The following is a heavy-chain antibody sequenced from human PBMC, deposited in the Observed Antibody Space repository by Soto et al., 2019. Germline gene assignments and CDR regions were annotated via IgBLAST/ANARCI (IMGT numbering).Heavy chain of an antibody. Sequence: SETLSLTCTVSGGSISSGGYYWSWIRQPPGKSLEWIGYIYYSGSTYYNPSLKSRVTISIDTSKNQFSLKLSSVTAADTAVYYCARGHSSHSSSWYRHFDYWGQGTLVTVSS. J-gene: IGHJ4*02. CDR2: IYYSGST. CDR1: GGSISSGGYY. V-gene: IGHV4-31*03. CDR3: ARGHSSHSSSWYRHFDY. D-gene: IGHD6-13*01.